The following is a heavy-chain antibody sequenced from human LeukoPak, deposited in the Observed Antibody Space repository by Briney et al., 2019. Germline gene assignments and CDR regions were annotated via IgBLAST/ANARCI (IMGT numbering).Heavy chain of an antibody. J-gene: IGHJ6*03. Sequence: GASVKVSCKASGYTFTSYYMHWVRQAPGQGLEWMGIINPSGGSTSYAQKFQGRVTMTRDMSTSTVYMELSSLRSEDTAVYYCASRGYYYDSSGHYYMDVWGKGTTVTVSS. CDR1: GYTFTSYY. D-gene: IGHD3-22*01. CDR2: INPSGGST. CDR3: ASRGYYYDSSGHYYMDV. V-gene: IGHV1-46*01.